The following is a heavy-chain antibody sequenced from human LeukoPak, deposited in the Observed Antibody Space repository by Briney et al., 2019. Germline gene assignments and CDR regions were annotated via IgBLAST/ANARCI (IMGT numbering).Heavy chain of an antibody. Sequence: ASVKVSCKASGYTFTSYGISWVRQAPGQGLEWMGWINPNSGDTNYAQKFQGRVTMIRDTSISTAYMELSRLRSDDTAVYYCARGSIVGATFDYFDYWGQGTLVTVSS. V-gene: IGHV1-2*02. D-gene: IGHD1-26*01. CDR1: GYTFTSYG. CDR2: INPNSGDT. CDR3: ARGSIVGATFDYFDY. J-gene: IGHJ4*02.